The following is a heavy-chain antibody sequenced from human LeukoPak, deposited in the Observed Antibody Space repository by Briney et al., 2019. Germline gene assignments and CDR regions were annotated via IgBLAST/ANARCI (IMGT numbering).Heavy chain of an antibody. CDR1: GFTFSDYY. D-gene: IGHD6-19*01. CDR2: FSANGGDT. J-gene: IGHJ3*02. V-gene: IGHV3-23*01. CDR3: AKDLLGYSSGWYAVAFDI. Sequence: GSLRLSCAASGFTFSDYYMSWVRQAPGKGLEWVPVFSANGGDTFYADSVKGRFTISRDNYKNTLYLQMNSLRVEDTAVYYCAKDLLGYSSGWYAVAFDIWGQGTMVTVSS.